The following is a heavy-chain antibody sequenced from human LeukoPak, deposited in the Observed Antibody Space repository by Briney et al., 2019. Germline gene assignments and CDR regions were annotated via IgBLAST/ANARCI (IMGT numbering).Heavy chain of an antibody. CDR2: IGEDGSTT. D-gene: IGHD3-9*01. CDR1: GIAFENYA. V-gene: IGHV3-43*02. Sequence: GGSLRLSCAASGIAFENYAMNWVRQAPGKGLEWVSLIGEDGSTTWYADSVKGRFTISRDNGKNSLYLHMNSLRPEDTALYYCAKGFSILTSKHYLYFHGFDVWGQGTPVTVS. CDR3: AKGFSILTSKHYLYFHGFDV. J-gene: IGHJ6*02.